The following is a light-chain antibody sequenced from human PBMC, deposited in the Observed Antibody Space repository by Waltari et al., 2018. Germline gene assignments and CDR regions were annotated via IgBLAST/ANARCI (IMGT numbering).Light chain of an antibody. CDR1: QDIGNR. CDR2: GTS. CDR3: QQGNSFPIT. Sequence: DIQITQSPSPVSASVGDRVTITSRASQDIGNRVAWYQQKPGKAPNLLSYGTSSLQTGVPSRFIGSGSGTEFTLTISSLQPEDFGTYYCQQGNSFPITFGPGTKVEIK. V-gene: IGKV1-12*01. J-gene: IGKJ3*01.